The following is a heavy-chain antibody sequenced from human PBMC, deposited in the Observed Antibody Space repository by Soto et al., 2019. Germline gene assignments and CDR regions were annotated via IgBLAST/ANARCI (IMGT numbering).Heavy chain of an antibody. Sequence: PGGSLRLSCVASGFTFSSYWMSWVRQAPGKGLEWVANIKHYGSEKYYVDSVKGRFTISRDNAKNSLYLQMNSLRAEDTAVYYCARTTYSDYWGQGTLVTVS. CDR2: IKHYGSEK. CDR3: ARTTYSDY. V-gene: IGHV3-7*01. CDR1: GFTFSSYW. J-gene: IGHJ4*01.